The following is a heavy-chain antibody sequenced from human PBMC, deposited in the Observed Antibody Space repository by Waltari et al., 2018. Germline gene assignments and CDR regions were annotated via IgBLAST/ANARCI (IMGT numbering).Heavy chain of an antibody. CDR2: IRQDGSEK. V-gene: IGHV3-7*01. CDR3: ATGRGLPY. Sequence: EVQVVESGGGLVQPGGSLRLSCEVSEFTFSSFWMGWVRQTPGRGLEWVANIRQDGSEKYYVDSVNGRFTVSRDNARNSLYLQMNSLRAEDTAVYYCATGRGLPYWGQGTLVTVSS. J-gene: IGHJ4*02. CDR1: EFTFSSFW.